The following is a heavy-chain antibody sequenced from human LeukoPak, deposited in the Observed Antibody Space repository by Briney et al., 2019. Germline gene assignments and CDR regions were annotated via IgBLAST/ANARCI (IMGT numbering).Heavy chain of an antibody. Sequence: GESLKISCAASGFTFNNHDMHWVRQAPGKGLEWVAGISYDGRNKYYADSVKGRFTISRDNSKNTLNLQMNSLRTEDTAVYYCAKPRDIDSWAFDVWGQGTTVTVSS. CDR1: GFTFNNHD. CDR3: AKPRDIDSWAFDV. V-gene: IGHV3-30*18. D-gene: IGHD2-15*01. J-gene: IGHJ3*01. CDR2: ISYDGRNK.